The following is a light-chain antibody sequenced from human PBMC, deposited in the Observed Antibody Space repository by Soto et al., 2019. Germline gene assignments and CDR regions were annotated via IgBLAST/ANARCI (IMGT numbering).Light chain of an antibody. V-gene: IGKV3-20*01. CDR2: GAF. Sequence: EIVLTQSPGALSLSPGKRATLSCRASQSVSGSYLAWYQQKPGQAPRLLIYGAFSRATVIPDRFIGSGSGADFTLTISRLEPEDFAVYYCKQYGSSRTFGQVTKVDIK. J-gene: IGKJ1*01. CDR1: QSVSGSY. CDR3: KQYGSSRT.